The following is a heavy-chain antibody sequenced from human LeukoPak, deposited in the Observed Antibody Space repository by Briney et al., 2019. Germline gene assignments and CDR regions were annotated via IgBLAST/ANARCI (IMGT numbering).Heavy chain of an antibody. D-gene: IGHD1-14*01. V-gene: IGHV1-18*01. Sequence: GASVKVSCKASGYTFTSYGINWVRQAPGQGLEWMGWISAYNGNTNYAQKLQGRVTMTTDTSTSTAYMELRSLRSDDTAVYYCARDIARPLVNPSLTLMKIDYWGQGTLVTVSS. CDR3: ARDIARPLVNPSLTLMKIDY. CDR1: GYTFTSYG. CDR2: ISAYNGNT. J-gene: IGHJ4*02.